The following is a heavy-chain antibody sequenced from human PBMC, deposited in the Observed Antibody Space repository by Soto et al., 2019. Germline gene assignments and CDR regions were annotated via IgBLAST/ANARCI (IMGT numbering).Heavy chain of an antibody. CDR2: TXXRXXXXX. J-gene: IGHJ4*02. Sequence: SQTLSLTCAISGDSVSSNSAAWNWIRQSPPRGLEWLGXTXXRXXXXXDXPVSVKSRITINPDTSKNQFSLQLNSVTPEDTAVYYCAASYGSGSYNIWGQGTLVTVSS. V-gene: IGHV6-1*01. CDR3: AASYGSGSYNI. CDR1: GDSVSSNSAA. D-gene: IGHD3-10*01.